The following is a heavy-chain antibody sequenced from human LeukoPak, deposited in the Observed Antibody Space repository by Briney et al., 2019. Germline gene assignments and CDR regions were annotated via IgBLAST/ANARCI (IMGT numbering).Heavy chain of an antibody. V-gene: IGHV3-48*02. Sequence: GSLGLSCAASGFPFSSYSMNWVRQAPGKGLGGVSYISRSSSTIYYADSVKGRFTISRDNAKNSLYLQMNSLRDEDTAVYYCARERFGAFDIWGQGTMVTVSS. CDR1: GFPFSSYS. CDR3: ARERFGAFDI. D-gene: IGHD3-10*01. CDR2: ISRSSSTI. J-gene: IGHJ3*02.